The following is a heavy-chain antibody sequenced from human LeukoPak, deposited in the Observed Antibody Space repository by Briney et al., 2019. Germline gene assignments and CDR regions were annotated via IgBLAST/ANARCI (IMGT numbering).Heavy chain of an antibody. CDR2: RNPNSGNT. CDR1: GYTFTSYD. J-gene: IGHJ6*02. D-gene: IGHD3-10*01. V-gene: IGHV1-8*01. CDR3: ARDGYYYGSGSYFYYYGMDV. Sequence: ASVKVSCKASGYTFTSYDSNWVRQATGQGLEWMGWRNPNSGNTGYAQKFPGRVTMTRNTSISTAYMELSSLRSEDTAVYYCARDGYYYGSGSYFYYYGMDVWGQGTTVTVSS.